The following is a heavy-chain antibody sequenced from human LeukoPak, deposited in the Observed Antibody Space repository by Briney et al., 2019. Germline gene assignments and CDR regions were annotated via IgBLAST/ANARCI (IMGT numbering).Heavy chain of an antibody. CDR1: GFTFSNYS. V-gene: IGHV3-53*01. CDR2: IYSGGST. Sequence: GGSLRLSCAASGFTFSNYSMNWVRQAPGKGLEWVSVIYSGGSTYYADSVKGRFTISRDNSKSTLYIQMNSLRAEDTAVYYCARAKPKNMVRGLIMRRESRYYFDYWGQGTLVTVSS. D-gene: IGHD3-10*01. J-gene: IGHJ4*02. CDR3: ARAKPKNMVRGLIMRRESRYYFDY.